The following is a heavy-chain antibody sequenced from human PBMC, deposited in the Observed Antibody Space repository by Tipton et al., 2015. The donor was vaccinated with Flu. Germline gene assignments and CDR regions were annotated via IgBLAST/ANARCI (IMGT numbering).Heavy chain of an antibody. CDR2: IYTGGQA. V-gene: IGHV3-53*01. J-gene: IGHJ4*02. CDR3: ARGGDSTSGSPEFDY. D-gene: IGHD2-21*02. CDR1: GFSVTNNH. Sequence: SLRLSCAASGFSVTNNHMNWVRQAAGKGLQWVSLIYTGGQAFNGDSVKGRFTISRDNSKNMVYLQMNSLRAEDTAVYYCARGGDSTSGSPEFDYWGQGTLVTVSS.